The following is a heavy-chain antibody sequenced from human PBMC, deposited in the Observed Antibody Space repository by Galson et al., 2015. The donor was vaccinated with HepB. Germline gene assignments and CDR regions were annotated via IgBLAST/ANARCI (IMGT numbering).Heavy chain of an antibody. CDR2: IYYTGIT. V-gene: IGHV4-39*01. CDR1: GDSISRSSYY. D-gene: IGHD2-2*01. J-gene: IGHJ6*03. Sequence: SETLSLTCTVSGDSISRSSYYWGWLRQPPGKGLEWTGSIYYTGITYYNPSLKSRVSISVDTSKDHFSLNLSSVTAADTAVYYCARHWGPAVRRYYYYYMDVWGKGATVTVSS. CDR3: ARHWGPAVRRYYYYYMDV.